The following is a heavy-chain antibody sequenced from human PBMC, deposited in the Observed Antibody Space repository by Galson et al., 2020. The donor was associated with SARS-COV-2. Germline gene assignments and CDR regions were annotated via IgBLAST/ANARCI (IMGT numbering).Heavy chain of an antibody. CDR2: IYPGNPET. J-gene: IGHJ4*02. D-gene: IGHD5-12*01. Sequence: TNYWNGWVSQMPGKRLEWMGIIYPGNPETRYTPSFQVQVTISTDKTITTAYLQWNSLKASDTAMYYCISYNSGWRYWVQVTLVTVSS. V-gene: IGHV5-51*01. CDR1: TNYW. CDR3: ISYNSGWRY.